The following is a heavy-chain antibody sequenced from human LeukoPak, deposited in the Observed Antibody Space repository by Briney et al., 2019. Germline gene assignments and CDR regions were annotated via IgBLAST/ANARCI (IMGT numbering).Heavy chain of an antibody. D-gene: IGHD6-13*01. J-gene: IGHJ6*02. CDR3: AREWGYSSSWYVVGYYYGMDV. CDR2: NSAYNGNT. V-gene: IGHV1-18*01. CDR1: GYTFTSYG. Sequence: GASVKVSCKASGYTFTSYGISWVRQAPGQGLEWMGWNSAYNGNTNYAQKLQGRVTMTTDTSTSTAYMELRSLRSDDTAVYYCAREWGYSSSWYVVGYYYGMDVWGQGTTVTVSS.